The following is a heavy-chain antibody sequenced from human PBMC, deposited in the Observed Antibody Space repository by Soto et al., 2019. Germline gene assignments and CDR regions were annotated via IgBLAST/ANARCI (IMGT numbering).Heavy chain of an antibody. CDR1: GFTFSSYA. J-gene: IGHJ3*02. CDR3: AKSGHLTLRTAAGDDAFDI. Sequence: EVQLLESGGGLVQPGGSLRLSCAASGFTFSSYAMSWVRQAPGKGLEWVSAISGSGGSTYYADSVKGRFTISRDNSKNTLYLQMNSLRAEDTAVYYCAKSGHLTLRTAAGDDAFDIWGQGTMVTVSS. CDR2: ISGSGGST. D-gene: IGHD6-13*01. V-gene: IGHV3-23*01.